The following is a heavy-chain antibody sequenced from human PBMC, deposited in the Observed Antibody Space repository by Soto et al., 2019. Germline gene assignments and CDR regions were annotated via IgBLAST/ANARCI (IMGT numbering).Heavy chain of an antibody. CDR3: ARVFSDSSSFFDP. J-gene: IGHJ5*02. Sequence: SATLSLTCTVSGGSISSGGYYWSWIRQHPGKGLELIWFIFFSVSSYYNPSLKSRVTISVDTSKNQFFLKLSSVTAADTAVYYCARVFSDSSSFFDPWGQGTLVTVSS. CDR2: IFFSVSS. D-gene: IGHD6-13*01. V-gene: IGHV4-31*03. CDR1: GGSISSGGYY.